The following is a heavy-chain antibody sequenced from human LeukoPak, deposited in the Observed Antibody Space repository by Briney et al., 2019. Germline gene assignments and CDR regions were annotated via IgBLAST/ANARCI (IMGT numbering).Heavy chain of an antibody. CDR2: FDPEDGET. CDR3: ATSGGGSGSYYTQIVY. D-gene: IGHD3-10*01. J-gene: IGHJ4*02. Sequence: ASVKVSCKVSGYTLTELSMHWVRQAPGKGLEWMGGFDPEDGETIYAQKFQGRVTMTEDTSTDTAYMELSSLRSEDTAVYYCATSGGGSGSYYTQIVYWGQGTLVTVSS. CDR1: GYTLTELS. V-gene: IGHV1-24*01.